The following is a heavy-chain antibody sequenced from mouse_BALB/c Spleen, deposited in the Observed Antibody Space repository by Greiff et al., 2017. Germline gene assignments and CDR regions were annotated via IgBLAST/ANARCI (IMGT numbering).Heavy chain of an antibody. CDR3: ARGGVRGAMDY. V-gene: IGHV1-54*01. J-gene: IGHJ4*01. D-gene: IGHD2-1*01. CDR1: GYAFTNYL. CDR2: INPGSGGT. Sequence: VQLQQSGAELVRPGTSVKVSCKASGYAFTNYLIEWVKQRPGQGLEWIGVINPGSGGTNYNEKFKGKATLTADKSSSTAYMQLSSLTSDDSAVYCGARGGVRGAMDYWGQGTSVTVSS.